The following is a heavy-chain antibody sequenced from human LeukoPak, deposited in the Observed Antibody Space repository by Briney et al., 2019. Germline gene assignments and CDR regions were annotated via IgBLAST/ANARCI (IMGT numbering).Heavy chain of an antibody. Sequence: SETLSLTCTVSVVSIGSGCYYWSWIRQHPGKGLESIGYVYYSGSTYYNPSLKSRVTISVDTSKNQFSLKLSSVTAADTAVYYCARGGGLYDFWSGYYLTYYFDYWGQGTLVTVSS. CDR3: ARGGGLYDFWSGYYLTYYFDY. J-gene: IGHJ4*02. D-gene: IGHD3-3*01. V-gene: IGHV4-31*03. CDR1: VVSIGSGCYY. CDR2: VYYSGST.